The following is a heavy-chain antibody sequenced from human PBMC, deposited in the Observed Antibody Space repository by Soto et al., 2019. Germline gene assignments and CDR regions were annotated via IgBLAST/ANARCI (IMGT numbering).Heavy chain of an antibody. CDR1: GYSFGAYW. D-gene: IGHD3-10*01. V-gene: IGHV5-51*01. J-gene: IGHJ5*02. CDR2: IFPGDSDT. CDR3: ARVQIYYGSGRTGVGWFDP. Sequence: PGESLKISCQGSGYSFGAYWIGWVRQMPGKGLEWMGIIFPGDSDTRYRPSFQGQVTISVDTSINTAYLQWSSLKAADTAVYYCARVQIYYGSGRTGVGWFDPWGQGTLVTVSS.